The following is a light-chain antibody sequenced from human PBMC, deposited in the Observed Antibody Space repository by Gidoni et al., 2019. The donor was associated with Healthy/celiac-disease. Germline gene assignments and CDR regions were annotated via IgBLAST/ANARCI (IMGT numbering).Light chain of an antibody. CDR3: QQRSNWPR. Sequence: ESVLTQSPATLSLSPGERATLSCRASQSVSSYLAWYQQKPGQAPRLLIYDASNRATGIPARFSGSGSGTDFTLTISSLEPEDFAVYYCQQRSNWPRFGGGTKVEIK. J-gene: IGKJ4*01. V-gene: IGKV3-11*01. CDR1: QSVSSY. CDR2: DAS.